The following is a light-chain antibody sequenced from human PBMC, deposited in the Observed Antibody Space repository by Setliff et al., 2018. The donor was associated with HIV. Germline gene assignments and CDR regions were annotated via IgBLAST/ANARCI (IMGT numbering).Light chain of an antibody. CDR1: SSDVGGYNY. Sequence: QSALAQPRSVSGSPGQSITISCTGTSSDVGGYNYVSWYQQHPGKAPKLMIYDVSNRPSGISNRFSGSKSGNTASLTVSGLQAEDEADYYCSSYTNSSSGVFGTGTKVTV. J-gene: IGLJ1*01. CDR2: DVS. V-gene: IGLV2-14*03. CDR3: SSYTNSSSGV.